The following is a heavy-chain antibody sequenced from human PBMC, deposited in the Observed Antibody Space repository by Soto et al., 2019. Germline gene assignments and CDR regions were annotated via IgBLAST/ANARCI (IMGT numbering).Heavy chain of an antibody. CDR2: INPNSGNT. CDR3: ARDGIAAAGTSWFYP. J-gene: IGHJ5*02. Sequence: GASVKVSCKASGYTFTGYYMHWVRQAPGQGLEWMGWINPNSGNTKYSQKFQGRVTITSDTSASTAYIELSSLRSEDTAVYYCARDGIAAAGTSWFYPWGQGTLVTVSS. D-gene: IGHD6-13*01. CDR1: GYTFTGYY. V-gene: IGHV1-2*02.